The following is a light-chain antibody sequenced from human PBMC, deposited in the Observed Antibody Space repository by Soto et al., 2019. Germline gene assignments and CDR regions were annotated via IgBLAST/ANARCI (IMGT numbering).Light chain of an antibody. Sequence: EILFTHSPGTLSFSPVERATLSCRASQSLNRRYLAWYQQKPGQAPRLLIYDASRRATDIPDRFSGSGSGTDFTLTITRLEPEDFAMYYCQQYEISPPITFGQGTKVDIK. CDR1: QSLNRRY. V-gene: IGKV3-20*01. CDR2: DAS. CDR3: QQYEISPPIT. J-gene: IGKJ1*01.